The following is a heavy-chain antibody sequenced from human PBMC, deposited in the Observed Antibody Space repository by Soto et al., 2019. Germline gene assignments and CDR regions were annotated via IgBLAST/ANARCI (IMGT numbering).Heavy chain of an antibody. CDR3: ARAPRNSKGDY. CDR2: ISYDGSNK. V-gene: IGHV3-30-3*01. Sequence: SLRLSCAASGFTFSSYAMHWVRQAPGKGLEWVAVISYDGSNKYYADSVKGRFTISRDNSKNTLYLQMNSLRAEDTAVYYCARAPRNSKGDYWGQGTLVTVSS. D-gene: IGHD3-22*01. J-gene: IGHJ4*02. CDR1: GFTFSSYA.